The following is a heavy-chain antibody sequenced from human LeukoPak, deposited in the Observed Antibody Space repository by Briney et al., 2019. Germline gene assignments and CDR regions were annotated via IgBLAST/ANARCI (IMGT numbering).Heavy chain of an antibody. J-gene: IGHJ4*02. CDR3: ATDACGGDCYTFDY. D-gene: IGHD2-21*02. CDR2: INPNSGDT. CDR1: GYTFTGYY. Sequence: VASVKVSCKASGYTFTGYYMHWVRQAPGQGLEWMGWINPNSGDTKYSQKFQGRVTMTEDTSTDTAYMELSSLRSEDTAVYYCATDACGGDCYTFDYWGQGTLVTVSS. V-gene: IGHV1-2*02.